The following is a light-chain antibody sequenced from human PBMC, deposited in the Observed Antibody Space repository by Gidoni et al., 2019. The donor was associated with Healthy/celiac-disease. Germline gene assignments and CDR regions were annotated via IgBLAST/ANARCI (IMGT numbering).Light chain of an antibody. CDR2: AAS. CDR3: QQSYSTPPFT. V-gene: IGKV1-39*01. CDR1: QSISSY. Sequence: DIQMTQSPSSLSASVGDSVTITCRASQSISSYFNWYQQKPGKAPNLLIYAASSLQSGVPSRFSGRGSGTDFTLTISSLQPEDFATYYCQQSYSTPPFTFXPXTKVDIK. J-gene: IGKJ3*01.